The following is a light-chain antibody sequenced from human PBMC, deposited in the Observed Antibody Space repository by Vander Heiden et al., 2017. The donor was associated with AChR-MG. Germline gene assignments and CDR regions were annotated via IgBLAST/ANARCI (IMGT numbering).Light chain of an antibody. Sequence: GFDVHRYQQLPGAAPKLLIYGNNKRPSGVPDRLSGSKSGTSASLAITGLQVDDEADYYCQSLDSRLSGVIFGGGTKLTVL. CDR3: QSLDSRLSGVI. V-gene: IGLV1-40*01. CDR1: GFD. J-gene: IGLJ2*01. CDR2: GNN.